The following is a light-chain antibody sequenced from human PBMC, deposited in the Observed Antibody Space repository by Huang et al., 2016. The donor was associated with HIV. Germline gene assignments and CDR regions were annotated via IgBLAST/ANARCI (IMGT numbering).Light chain of an antibody. V-gene: IGKV3-11*01. CDR3: QQRSSSLT. J-gene: IGKJ4*01. CDR1: QSLNKF. CDR2: NAT. Sequence: IVLTQSPATLSLSPGERATLSCRASQSLNKFLAWYQQKPCQAPRLRIYNATDRATGVPARFSGGGSGTDFTLTITDLKAEDFAIYYCQQRSSSLTFGGGTKVEIK.